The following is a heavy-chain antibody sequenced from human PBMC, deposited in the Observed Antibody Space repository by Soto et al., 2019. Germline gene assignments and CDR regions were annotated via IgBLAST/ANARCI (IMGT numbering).Heavy chain of an antibody. Sequence: SKTLSLTCTVSGGSISSSSYYWGWIRQPPGKGLEWIGSIYYSGSTYYNPSLKSRVTISVDTSKNQFSLKLSSVTAADTAVYYCAKRSVSELYWGQGTLVTVSS. CDR1: GGSISSSSYY. V-gene: IGHV4-39*01. CDR2: IYYSGST. CDR3: AKRSVSELY. D-gene: IGHD3-10*01. J-gene: IGHJ4*02.